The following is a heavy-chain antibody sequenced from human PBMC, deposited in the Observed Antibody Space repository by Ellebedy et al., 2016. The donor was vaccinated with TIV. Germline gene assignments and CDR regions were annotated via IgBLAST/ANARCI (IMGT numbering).Heavy chain of an antibody. V-gene: IGHV1-18*01. J-gene: IGHJ5*02. CDR2: ISGYNGDT. CDR1: GYTFTKYG. D-gene: IGHD2/OR15-2a*01. CDR3: ARGFYEKFNP. Sequence: ASVKVSCKASGYTFTKYGISWVRQAPGQGLEWMGWISGYNGDTNDAQKFQGRVTMTIDTFASTAYMEPRSLRSDDTAMYFCARGFYEKFNPWGQGTLVTVSS.